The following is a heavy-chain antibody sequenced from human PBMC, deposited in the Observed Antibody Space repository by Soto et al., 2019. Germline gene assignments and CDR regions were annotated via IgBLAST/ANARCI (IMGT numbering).Heavy chain of an antibody. V-gene: IGHV3-23*01. CDR2: ISGSGGST. CDR3: AKDRERLPVGGYYFDF. J-gene: IGHJ4*02. D-gene: IGHD1-26*01. Sequence: PGKGLEWVSGISGSGGSTYYADSVKGRFTISRDNSKNTLYLQMNSLRAEDTAIYYCAKDRERLPVGGYYFDFWGQGTLVTVYS.